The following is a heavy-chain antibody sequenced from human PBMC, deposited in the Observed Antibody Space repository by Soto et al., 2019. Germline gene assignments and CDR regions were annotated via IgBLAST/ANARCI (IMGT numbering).Heavy chain of an antibody. CDR3: AKLAAFDI. D-gene: IGHD3-3*02. CDR1: GFTFSSYG. Sequence: PGGSLRLSCAASGFTFSSYGMHWVRQAPGKGLEWVAVISYDGSNKYYADSVKGRFTISRDNSKNTLYLQMNSLRAEDTAVYYCAKLAAFDIWGQGTMVTVSS. V-gene: IGHV3-30*18. J-gene: IGHJ3*02. CDR2: ISYDGSNK.